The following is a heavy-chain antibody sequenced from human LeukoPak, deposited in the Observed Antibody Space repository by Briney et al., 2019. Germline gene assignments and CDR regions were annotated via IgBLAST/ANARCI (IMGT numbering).Heavy chain of an antibody. Sequence: GGPLRLSCAGSGFTFSSYWKHWVRQAPGKGLVWVSRISTDASSTTYADSVKGRFTISRDNAKNSLYLQMNSLRAEDTAVYYCARGLKSSSGSYPDWFDPWGQGTLITVSS. CDR2: ISTDASST. D-gene: IGHD1-26*01. CDR3: ARGLKSSSGSYPDWFDP. J-gene: IGHJ5*02. V-gene: IGHV3-74*01. CDR1: GFTFSSYW.